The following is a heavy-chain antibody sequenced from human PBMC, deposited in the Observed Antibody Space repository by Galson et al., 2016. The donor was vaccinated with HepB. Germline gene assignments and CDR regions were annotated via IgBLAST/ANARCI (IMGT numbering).Heavy chain of an antibody. J-gene: IGHJ3*02. D-gene: IGHD2-15*01. CDR3: ARGMFCSGDSCYSPAFDM. Sequence: SLRLSCAASGFTFSTYSMDWVRQAPGKGLEWISYISTSSSTIYYADSVKGRFTISRDDATNSLYLQMNSLRDEDTAVYYCARGMFCSGDSCYSPAFDMWGQGTMVTVSS. V-gene: IGHV3-48*02. CDR2: ISTSSSTI. CDR1: GFTFSTYS.